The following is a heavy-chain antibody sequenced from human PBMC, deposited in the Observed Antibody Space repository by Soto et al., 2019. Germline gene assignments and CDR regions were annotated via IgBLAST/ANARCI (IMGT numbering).Heavy chain of an antibody. CDR3: AREMYGGRATGAFDI. V-gene: IGHV4-34*01. CDR1: GGSFSGYY. Sequence: PSETLSLTCAVYGGSFSGYYWSWIRQPPGKGLEWIGEINHSGSTNYNPSLKSRVTISVDTSKNQFSLRAEDMAVYYCAREMYGGRATGAFDIWGQGTMVTVSS. J-gene: IGHJ3*02. CDR2: INHSGST. D-gene: IGHD2-15*01.